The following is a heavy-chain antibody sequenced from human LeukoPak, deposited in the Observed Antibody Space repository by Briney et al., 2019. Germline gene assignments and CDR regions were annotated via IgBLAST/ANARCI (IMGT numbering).Heavy chain of an antibody. V-gene: IGHV3-23*01. D-gene: IGHD5-12*01. Sequence: GGSLRLSCAASVFTLSSYVMSWVRQAPGKELEWVSAICGSGGSTYYADSVKGRFTISRDNSKNTLYLQMNRLRAEDTAVYYCVKDTGSGYAGWGQGTLVTVSS. CDR2: ICGSGGST. J-gene: IGHJ4*02. CDR1: VFTLSSYV. CDR3: VKDTGSGYAG.